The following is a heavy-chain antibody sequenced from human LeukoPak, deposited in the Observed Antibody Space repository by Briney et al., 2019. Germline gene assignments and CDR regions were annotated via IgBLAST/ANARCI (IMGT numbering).Heavy chain of an antibody. Sequence: PSETLSLTCTVSGGSISGYYWSWIRQPPGKGLEWIGYIYYSESTNYNPSLKSRVTISVDTSKNQYSLKLSSLTAADTAVYYCARQRVAGAGTLDYWGQGTLVTVSS. CDR3: ARQRVAGAGTLDY. V-gene: IGHV4-59*08. CDR2: IYYSEST. D-gene: IGHD6-13*01. J-gene: IGHJ4*02. CDR1: GGSISGYY.